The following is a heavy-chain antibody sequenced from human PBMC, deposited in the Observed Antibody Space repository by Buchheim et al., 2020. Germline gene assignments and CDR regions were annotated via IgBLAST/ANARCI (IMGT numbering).Heavy chain of an antibody. CDR3: ARSDSSAYSGGRFVDY. CDR2: ISYDGSNK. Sequence: QEQLVESGGGVVQPGRSLRLSCAASGFTFSSYAMHWVRQAPGKGLEWVAIISYDGSNKYYADSVMGRFTISRDNSKNTLYLQMNSLRAEDTAVYYCARSDSSAYSGGRFVDYWGQGTL. D-gene: IGHD3-22*01. J-gene: IGHJ4*02. V-gene: IGHV3-30-3*01. CDR1: GFTFSSYA.